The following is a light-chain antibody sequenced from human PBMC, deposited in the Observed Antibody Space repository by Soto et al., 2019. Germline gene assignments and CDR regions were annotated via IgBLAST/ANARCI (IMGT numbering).Light chain of an antibody. Sequence: QSVLTQPRSVSGSPGQSVTISCTGTSSDVGTYDFVSWYQQHPGKAPRLMIFDVSERPSGVPDRFSGSKSGNTASLTISGLQAEDEADYYCSAYTVSRTYVFGTGTKSPS. CDR2: DVS. CDR3: SAYTVSRTYV. J-gene: IGLJ1*01. CDR1: SSDVGTYDF. V-gene: IGLV2-11*01.